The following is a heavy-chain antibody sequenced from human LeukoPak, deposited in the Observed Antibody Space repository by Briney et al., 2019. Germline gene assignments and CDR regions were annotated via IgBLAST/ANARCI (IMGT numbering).Heavy chain of an antibody. CDR1: GFTFSTYW. J-gene: IGHJ1*01. V-gene: IGHV3-74*01. Sequence: GGSLRLSCAASGFTFSTYWLHWVGQAPAKGLVWLSRIKSDGSTNYANSVKGRFTISRDNAKNTVSLQMNSLRPEDTGVYYCARAPSEIGGYYPEYFRHWGQGTLVTVSS. D-gene: IGHD3-22*01. CDR2: IKSDGST. CDR3: ARAPSEIGGYYPEYFRH.